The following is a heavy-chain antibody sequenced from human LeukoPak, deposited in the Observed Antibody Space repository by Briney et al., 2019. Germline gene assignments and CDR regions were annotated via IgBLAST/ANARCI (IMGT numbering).Heavy chain of an antibody. CDR2: INSDGSST. D-gene: IGHD6-13*01. CDR1: GFTFSNYW. V-gene: IGHV3-74*01. J-gene: IGHJ4*02. CDR3: ARESRDSSWPFDY. Sequence: GGSLRLSCAASGFTFSNYWMHWVRQSPGKGLVWVSRINSDGSSTDYADSVKGRFTISRDNAKNTLYLQMNSLGAEDTAVYYCARESRDSSWPFDYWGQGTLVTVSP.